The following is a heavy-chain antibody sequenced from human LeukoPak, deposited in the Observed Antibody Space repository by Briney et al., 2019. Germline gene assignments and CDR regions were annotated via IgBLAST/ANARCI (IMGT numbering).Heavy chain of an antibody. V-gene: IGHV4-61*01. CDR3: TRTNYGDYNWFDP. D-gene: IGHD4-17*01. Sequence: SGILSLTCTVSGGSVSSGSYYWSWIRQPPGQGLEWIGYVYYSGSTKYNPSLKSRVTMSVDTSKNQFSLKVTSVTAADTAVYYCTRTNYGDYNWFDPWGQGTLVTVSS. CDR1: GGSVSSGSYY. CDR2: VYYSGST. J-gene: IGHJ5*02.